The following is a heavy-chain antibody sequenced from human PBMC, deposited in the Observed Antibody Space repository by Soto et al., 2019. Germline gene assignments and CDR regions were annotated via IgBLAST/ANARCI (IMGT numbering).Heavy chain of an antibody. D-gene: IGHD2-21*01. J-gene: IGHJ6*03. CDR1: GGTFTSYI. V-gene: IGHV1-69*08. CDR2: SIPIQGTA. Sequence: QVQLVQSGAEVKKPGSSVKVSCEASGGTFTSYIFTWVRQAPGQGLEWMGRSIPIQGTADYALKFQDRVTMSAHKATNTAYMELISLRPDDTAVYYCAKSLIFVDHAYMDVWGKGTTVTVSS. CDR3: AKSLIFVDHAYMDV.